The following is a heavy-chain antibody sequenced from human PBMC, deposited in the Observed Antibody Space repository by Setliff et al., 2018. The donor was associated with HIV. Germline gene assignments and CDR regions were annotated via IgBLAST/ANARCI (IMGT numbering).Heavy chain of an antibody. CDR3: ARGGRVAGIGLWGSWFDP. V-gene: IGHV4-34*01. CDR1: GDSISGYY. D-gene: IGHD6-19*01. Sequence: SETLSLTCTVSGDSISGYYWSWIRQPPGKGLEWIGEISHSGSTNYTPSLKSRVTISVDTSKNQFSLKLRSVTAADTAVYYCARGGRVAGIGLWGSWFDPWGQGTLVTVSS. CDR2: ISHSGST. J-gene: IGHJ5*02.